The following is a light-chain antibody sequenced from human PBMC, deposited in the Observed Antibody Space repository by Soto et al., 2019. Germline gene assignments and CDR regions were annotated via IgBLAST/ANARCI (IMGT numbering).Light chain of an antibody. CDR2: DAS. J-gene: IGKJ1*01. V-gene: IGKV3-20*01. CDR3: QQYGGSPRT. Sequence: EVVLTQSPGTLSLSPGERATLSCRASQSISQSLAWYQQRPGQSPRLLIYDASSRATGIPDRFTGSGFGTDFTLTISRLAPEDFAVYYCQQYGGSPRTFGQGTKVEIK. CDR1: QSISQS.